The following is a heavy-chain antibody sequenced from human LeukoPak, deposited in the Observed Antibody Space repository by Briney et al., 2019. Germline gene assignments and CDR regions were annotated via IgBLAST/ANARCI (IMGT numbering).Heavy chain of an antibody. CDR1: GFTFSSYG. CDR3: AKDRYSYAFEYSDS. Sequence: GGSLRLSCAASGFTFSSYGMHWVRQAPGKGLDWVAVISNDGSKKYYADSVKGRFTISRDNSKNTLPLQVSSLRTEDTAVYYCAKDRYSYAFEYSDSWGQGTLVTVSS. V-gene: IGHV3-30*18. D-gene: IGHD5-18*01. CDR2: ISNDGSKK. J-gene: IGHJ4*02.